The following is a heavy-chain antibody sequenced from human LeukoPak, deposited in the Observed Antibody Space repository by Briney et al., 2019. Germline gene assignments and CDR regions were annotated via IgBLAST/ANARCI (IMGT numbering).Heavy chain of an antibody. CDR1: GFTFSSYA. CDR2: ISGSGGST. D-gene: IGHD2-2*01. Sequence: GGSLRLSCAASGFTFSSYAMSWVRQAPGKGLEWVSAISGSGGSTYYADSVKGRFTISRDNSKNTLYLQMNSLRAEDTAVYYCAKDPSSSTSCYYFDYWGQGTLVTVSS. CDR3: AKDPSSSTSCYYFDY. J-gene: IGHJ4*02. V-gene: IGHV3-23*01.